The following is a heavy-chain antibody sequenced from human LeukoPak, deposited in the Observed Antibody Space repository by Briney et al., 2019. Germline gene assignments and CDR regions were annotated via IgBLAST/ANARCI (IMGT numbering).Heavy chain of an antibody. CDR1: GFTFSSYA. Sequence: QPGGSLRLSCAASGFTFSSYAMSWVRQAPGKGLEWVSAISGSGGSTYYADSVKGRFTISRDNSKNTLYLQMNSLRAEDTAVYYCAKSDSGSYYYYYYYMDVWGKGTTVTVSS. CDR2: ISGSGGST. V-gene: IGHV3-23*01. CDR3: AKSDSGSYYYYYYYMDV. D-gene: IGHD1-26*01. J-gene: IGHJ6*03.